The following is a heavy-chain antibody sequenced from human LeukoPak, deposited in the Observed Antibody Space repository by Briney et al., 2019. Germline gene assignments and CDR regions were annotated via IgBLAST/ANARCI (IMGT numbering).Heavy chain of an antibody. CDR1: GFTFSSYA. J-gene: IGHJ4*02. CDR2: ISTNADNT. CDR3: VKVSGGICYLPLDY. V-gene: IGHV3-64D*09. D-gene: IGHD2-15*01. Sequence: GGSLRLSCPASGFTFSSYAMYWVRQAPGKGLEYVSAISTNADNTYYADSVKGRFTISRDNSRNTLYLQMSSLRPEDTALYYCVKVSGGICYLPLDYWGQRTLVTVSS.